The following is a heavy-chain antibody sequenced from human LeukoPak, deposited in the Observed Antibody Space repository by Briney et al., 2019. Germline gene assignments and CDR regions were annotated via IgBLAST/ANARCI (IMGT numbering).Heavy chain of an antibody. CDR1: GYTFTGYH. CDR3: ARDHGEYSSSFYYYYGMDV. CDR2: INPNSGGT. D-gene: IGHD6-6*01. V-gene: IGHV1-2*04. J-gene: IGHJ6*02. Sequence: ASVNVSCKASGYTFTGYHMHWVRQAPGQGLEWMGWINPNSGGTNYAQKFQGWVTMTRDTSISTAYMELSRLRSDDTAVYYCARDHGEYSSSFYYYYGMDVWGQGTTVTVSS.